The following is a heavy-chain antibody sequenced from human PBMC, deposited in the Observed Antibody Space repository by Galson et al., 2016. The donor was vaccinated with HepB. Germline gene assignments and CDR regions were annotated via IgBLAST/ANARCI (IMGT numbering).Heavy chain of an antibody. CDR3: ARAGLGTKASVDY. CDR2: VYRGKT. J-gene: IGHJ4*02. CDR1: DGSIRNSGFS. Sequence: SETLSLTCTVSDGSIRNSGFSWGWIRQPPGKGLEWIGTVYRGKTYYNPSLGGRVTISVGMSTDLLSLKLTSLAAADTAGYYCARAGLGTKASVDYWGQGTLVAVAS. V-gene: IGHV4-39*01. D-gene: IGHD1-7*01.